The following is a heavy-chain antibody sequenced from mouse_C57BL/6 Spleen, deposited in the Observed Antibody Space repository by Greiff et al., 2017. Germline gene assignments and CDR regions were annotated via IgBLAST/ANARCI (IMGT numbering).Heavy chain of an antibody. J-gene: IGHJ4*01. CDR2: INPSNGGT. V-gene: IGHV1-53*01. D-gene: IGHD3-2*02. CDR1: GYTFTSYW. CDR3: ASPTAQAYAMDY. Sequence: QVQLQQPGTELVKPGASVKLSCKASGYTFTSYWMHWVEQRPGQGLEWIGNINPSNGGTNYNEKFKSKATRTVDKSSSTAYMQLSSLTSEASAVYYCASPTAQAYAMDYWGQGTSVTVSS.